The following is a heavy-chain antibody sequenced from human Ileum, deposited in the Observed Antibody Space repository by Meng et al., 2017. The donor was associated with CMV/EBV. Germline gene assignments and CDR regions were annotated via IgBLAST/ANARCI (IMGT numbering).Heavy chain of an antibody. CDR1: GFTFSSYW. J-gene: IGHJ4*02. CDR3: VGLNEVGRG. V-gene: IGHV3-74*01. CDR2: INADGSST. D-gene: IGHD1-26*01. Sequence: LRLSCAAFGFTFSSYWMHWVRQAPGQGLVWVSRINADGSSTTYADSVKGRFTISRDNAKNTLYLQMNSLRAEDTAVYYCVGLNEVGRGWGQGTLVTVSS.